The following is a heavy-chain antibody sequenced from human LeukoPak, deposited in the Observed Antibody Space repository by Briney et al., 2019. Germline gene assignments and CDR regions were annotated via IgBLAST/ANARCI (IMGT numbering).Heavy chain of an antibody. CDR1: GGSFSGYY. J-gene: IGHJ5*02. D-gene: IGHD2-2*01. CDR2: INHSGST. Sequence: SETLSLTCAVHGGSFSGYYWSWIRQPPGKGLEWIGEINHSGSTNYNPSLKSRVTISVDTSKNQFSLKLSSVTAADTAVYYCARDRGYCSSTSCNNWFDPWGQGTLVTVSS. V-gene: IGHV4-34*01. CDR3: ARDRGYCSSTSCNNWFDP.